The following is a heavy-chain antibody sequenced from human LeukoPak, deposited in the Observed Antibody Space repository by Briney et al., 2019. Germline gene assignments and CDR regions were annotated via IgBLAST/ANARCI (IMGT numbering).Heavy chain of an antibody. CDR3: ARGRGYCTGASCDIDY. D-gene: IGHD2-8*02. V-gene: IGHV3-48*04. Sequence: PGGSLRLSCAASGLTFNKWSMNWVRQAPGKGLEWVSNIISRADTTHYADSVKGRFTISRDNAKNWLFLQLNSLRAEDTAVYYCARGRGYCTGASCDIDYWGQGTLVTVSS. CDR1: GLTFNKWS. CDR2: IISRADTT. J-gene: IGHJ4*02.